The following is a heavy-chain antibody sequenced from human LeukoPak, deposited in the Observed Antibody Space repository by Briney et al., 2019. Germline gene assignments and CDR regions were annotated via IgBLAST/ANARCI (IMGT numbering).Heavy chain of an antibody. D-gene: IGHD3-10*01. V-gene: IGHV3-21*01. Sequence: PGGSLRPSCAASGFTFSFYSMNWVRQAPGKGLEWVSSMSVSSGLIYYADSVKGRFTVSRDNAKNSLYLQMNSLRAEDTAVYYCAREFGGSASGAGYWGQGTLVTVSS. CDR2: MSVSSGLI. J-gene: IGHJ4*02. CDR3: AREFGGSASGAGY. CDR1: GFTFSFYS.